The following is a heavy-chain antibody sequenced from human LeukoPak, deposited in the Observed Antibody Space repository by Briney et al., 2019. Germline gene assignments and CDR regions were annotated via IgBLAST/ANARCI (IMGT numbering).Heavy chain of an antibody. J-gene: IGHJ3*02. Sequence: PSEALSLTCTVSGVSISSYYWSWIRQPPGKGLEWIGYIYYSGSTNYNPSLKSRVTISVDTSKNQFSLKLSSVTAADTAVYYCARETTDAFDIWGQGTMVTVSS. CDR1: GVSISSYY. CDR2: IYYSGST. V-gene: IGHV4-59*12. CDR3: ARETTDAFDI. D-gene: IGHD4-17*01.